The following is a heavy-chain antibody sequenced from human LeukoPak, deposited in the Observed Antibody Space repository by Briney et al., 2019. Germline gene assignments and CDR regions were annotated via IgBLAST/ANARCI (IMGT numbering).Heavy chain of an antibody. V-gene: IGHV3-30*04. Sequence: PGGSLRLSCAASGFTFSTYAMHWVRQAPGEGLEWVAVISYDGSNKYYADSVKGRFTISRDNSKNTLYLEMNSLRAEDTAVYYCARDSLTMIVGRQKRGLDYWGQGTLVTVSS. D-gene: IGHD3-22*01. J-gene: IGHJ4*02. CDR3: ARDSLTMIVGRQKRGLDY. CDR1: GFTFSTYA. CDR2: ISYDGSNK.